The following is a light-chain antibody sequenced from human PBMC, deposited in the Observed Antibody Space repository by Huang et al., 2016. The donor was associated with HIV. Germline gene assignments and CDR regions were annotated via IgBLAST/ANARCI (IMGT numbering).Light chain of an antibody. CDR1: QTIESN. CDR2: GAS. Sequence: EIVMTQSPATLSVSPGERATLSCRARQTIESNLAWYQQKQGQAPRFLMYGASTRATCVPARFSGNGSGTEFTLTINSLQSEDFAVYYCQQYNNWPPDTFGQGTKLETK. V-gene: IGKV3-15*01. CDR3: QQYNNWPPDT. J-gene: IGKJ2*01.